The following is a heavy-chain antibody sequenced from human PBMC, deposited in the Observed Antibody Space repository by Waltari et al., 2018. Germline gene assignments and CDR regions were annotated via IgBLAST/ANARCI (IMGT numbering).Heavy chain of an antibody. CDR1: GLTFSSYW. D-gene: IGHD2-15*01. CDR3: ARGGCSGGSCYSASEYYYMDV. CDR2: IKQDGSEK. V-gene: IGHV3-7*01. J-gene: IGHJ6*03. Sequence: EVQLVESGGGLVQPGGSLRLSCAASGLTFSSYWMSWVRKAPGKGLEWVANIKQDGSEKYYVDSVKGRFTISRDNAKNSLYLQMNSLRAEDTAVYYCARGGCSGGSCYSASEYYYMDVWGKGTTVTVSS.